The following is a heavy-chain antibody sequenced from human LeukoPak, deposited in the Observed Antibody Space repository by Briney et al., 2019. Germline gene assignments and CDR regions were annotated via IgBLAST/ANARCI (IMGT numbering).Heavy chain of an antibody. Sequence: RTSETLSLTCAVYGGSFSGYYWSWIRQPPGKGLEWIREINHSGSTNYNPSLKSRVTISVDTSKNQFSLKLSSVTAADTAVYYCARNSYYDFWSGYNDYWGQETLVTVSS. CDR3: ARNSYYDFWSGYNDY. V-gene: IGHV4-34*01. CDR2: INHSGST. J-gene: IGHJ4*02. D-gene: IGHD3-3*01. CDR1: GGSFSGYY.